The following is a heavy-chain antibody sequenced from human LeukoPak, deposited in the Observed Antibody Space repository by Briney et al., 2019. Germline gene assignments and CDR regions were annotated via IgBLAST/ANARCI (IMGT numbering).Heavy chain of an antibody. CDR1: GFTFSNYA. CDR3: AREDSHHYYDSSGYYYGVDY. Sequence: GGSLRLSCAASGFTFSNYAMSWVRQAPGKGLEWVSGISGSGGATYYADSVKGRFTISRDNSKNTLYLQLNSLRAEDTAVYYCAREDSHHYYDSSGYYYGVDYWGQGTLVTVSS. V-gene: IGHV3-23*01. CDR2: ISGSGGAT. D-gene: IGHD3-22*01. J-gene: IGHJ4*02.